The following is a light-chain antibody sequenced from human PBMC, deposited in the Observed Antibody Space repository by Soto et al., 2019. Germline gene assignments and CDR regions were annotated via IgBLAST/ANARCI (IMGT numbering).Light chain of an antibody. J-gene: IGLJ2*01. CDR1: SSDVGGYNY. Sequence: QSALTQPASVSGSPGQSITISCTGTSSDVGGYNYVSWYQHHPGRAPKLMIYNAFDRPSGVSNRFSGSKSGNTASLTISGLQGEDEGDYYCSSYRASNTVVFGGGTKLTVL. V-gene: IGLV2-14*03. CDR3: SSYRASNTVV. CDR2: NAF.